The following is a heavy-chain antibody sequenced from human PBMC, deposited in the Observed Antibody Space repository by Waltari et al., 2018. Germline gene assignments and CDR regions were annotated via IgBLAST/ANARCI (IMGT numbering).Heavy chain of an antibody. Sequence: QLQLQESGPGLVKPSETLSLTCTVSGGSISSSSYYWGWIRQPPGKGLEWIGSIYYSGSTYYNPSLKSRVTISVDTSKNQFSLKLSSVTAADTAVYYCARQYRVVVAFDYWGQGTLVTVSS. CDR2: IYYSGST. J-gene: IGHJ4*02. V-gene: IGHV4-39*07. CDR3: ARQYRVVVAFDY. D-gene: IGHD2-15*01. CDR1: GGSISSSSYY.